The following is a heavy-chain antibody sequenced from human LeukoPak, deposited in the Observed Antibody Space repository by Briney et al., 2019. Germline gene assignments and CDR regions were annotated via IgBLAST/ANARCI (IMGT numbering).Heavy chain of an antibody. CDR2: ISAYNGNT. D-gene: IGHD6-25*01. CDR3: ARAYSSVPFDY. V-gene: IGHV1-18*01. J-gene: IGHJ4*02. CDR1: GYTFTSYG. Sequence: ASVKVSCKASGYTFTSYGISWVRQAPGQGLEWMGWISAYNGNTNYAQKLRGRVTMTTDTSASTAYMELRSLRSDDTAVYYCARAYSSVPFDYWGQGTLVTVSS.